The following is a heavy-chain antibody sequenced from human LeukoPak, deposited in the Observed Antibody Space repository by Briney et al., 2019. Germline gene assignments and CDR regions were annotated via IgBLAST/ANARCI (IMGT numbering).Heavy chain of an antibody. V-gene: IGHV3-7*01. CDR1: GFTLSNYW. J-gene: IGHJ4*02. D-gene: IGHD6-13*01. Sequence: GGSLRLSCGASGFTLSNYWMSWVRQAPGKGLEWVANMHQIGSEKRYLDSVKGRFTISRDNAKNSLYLQMDYLRAEDTAVYFCARVGSSWDLLDYWGQGTLVTVSS. CDR3: ARVGSSWDLLDY. CDR2: MHQIGSEK.